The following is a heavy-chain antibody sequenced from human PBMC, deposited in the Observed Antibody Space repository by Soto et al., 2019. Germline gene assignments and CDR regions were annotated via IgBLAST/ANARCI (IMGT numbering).Heavy chain of an antibody. J-gene: IGHJ4*02. CDR1: DGSISSYY. V-gene: IGHV4-59*08. CDR2: IYYSGST. Sequence: QVQLQESGPGLVKPSETLSLTCTVSDGSISSYYWSWIRQPPGKGLEWIGYIYYSGSTNYNPSLKSRVTISVDTSKNQFSLKLSSVTAADTAVYYCARRYGDYFDYWAREPWSPSPQ. D-gene: IGHD4-17*01. CDR3: ARRYGDYFDY.